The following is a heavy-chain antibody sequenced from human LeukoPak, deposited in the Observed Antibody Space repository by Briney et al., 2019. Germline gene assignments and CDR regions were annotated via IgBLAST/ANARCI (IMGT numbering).Heavy chain of an antibody. D-gene: IGHD2-15*01. J-gene: IGHJ4*02. Sequence: GGSLRLSCAASGFTLSSYAMSWVRQGPGKGLEWVSAISVSGNTYHADSVKGRFAISRDSYKNTLYLQMNSLRAEDAAVYYCAKAPVTTCSGAYCYPFDYWGQGTLVTVSS. CDR3: AKAPVTTCSGAYCYPFDY. V-gene: IGHV3-23*01. CDR2: ISVSGNT. CDR1: GFTLSSYA.